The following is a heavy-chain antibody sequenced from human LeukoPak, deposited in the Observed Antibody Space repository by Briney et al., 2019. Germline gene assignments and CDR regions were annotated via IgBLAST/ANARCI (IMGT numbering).Heavy chain of an antibody. Sequence: GGSLRLSCVGSRFRFSDYYMSWIRQAPGKGLEWVSYISNDSVDKYYVDSVRGRFTISRDNAKKSMYLQMSGLRVEDTAVYYCARRDWVSGAVRAFDIWGQGTMVTVSS. D-gene: IGHD3-3*01. V-gene: IGHV3-11*04. CDR3: ARRDWVSGAVRAFDI. CDR2: ISNDSVDK. CDR1: RFRFSDYY. J-gene: IGHJ3*02.